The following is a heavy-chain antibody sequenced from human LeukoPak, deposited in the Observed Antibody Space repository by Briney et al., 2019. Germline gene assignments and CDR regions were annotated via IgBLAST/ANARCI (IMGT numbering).Heavy chain of an antibody. CDR3: ARHPKSSIAVAGMGDY. V-gene: IGHV5-51*01. J-gene: IGHJ4*02. Sequence: GESLQISCKGSGYRFTSYWIGWVRQVPGKGLEWMGIIYPGDSDTRYSPSFQGQVTISADKSISTAYLQWSSLKASDTAMYYCARHPKSSIAVAGMGDYWGQGTLVTVSS. CDR2: IYPGDSDT. D-gene: IGHD6-19*01. CDR1: GYRFTSYW.